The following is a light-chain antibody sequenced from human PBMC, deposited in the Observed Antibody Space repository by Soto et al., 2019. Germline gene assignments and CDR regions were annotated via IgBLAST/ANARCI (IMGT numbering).Light chain of an antibody. CDR3: QQYAGSSPWT. V-gene: IGKV1-5*01. CDR2: DAS. J-gene: IGKJ1*01. Sequence: DIQMTQSPSTLSASVGDRVTITCRASQSVGGYLAWYQQKPGKAPNLLIYDASSLYTGAPSRFSGRASGTEFALTISSLQPDDFATYYCQQYAGSSPWTFGQGTKVENK. CDR1: QSVGGY.